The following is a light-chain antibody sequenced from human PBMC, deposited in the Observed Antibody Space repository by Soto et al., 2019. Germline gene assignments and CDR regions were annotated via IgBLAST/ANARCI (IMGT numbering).Light chain of an antibody. Sequence: QSALTQPPSVSGAPGQRVTISCTGTSSNIGAGYEVHWYHQLPGTAPKFLVSGNDNRPSGVPDRLSASKSGTSGSLAITGLQAEDEGHYYCAAWDGSLNGWVFGGGTKLTVL. V-gene: IGLV1-40*01. CDR3: AAWDGSLNGWV. CDR1: SSNIGAGYE. J-gene: IGLJ3*02. CDR2: GND.